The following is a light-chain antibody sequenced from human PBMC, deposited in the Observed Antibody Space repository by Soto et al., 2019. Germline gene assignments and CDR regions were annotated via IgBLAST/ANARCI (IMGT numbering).Light chain of an antibody. CDR3: QQRSNWPRGLT. CDR1: QSVSSY. V-gene: IGKV3-11*01. CDR2: DAS. Sequence: EIVLTQSPATLSLSPGERATLSCRASQSVSSYLAWYQQKPGQAPRLLIYDASNRATGIPARFSGSGSGTDFTITISSLEPEDFAFYYCQQRSNWPRGLTFGGGTKVEIK. J-gene: IGKJ4*01.